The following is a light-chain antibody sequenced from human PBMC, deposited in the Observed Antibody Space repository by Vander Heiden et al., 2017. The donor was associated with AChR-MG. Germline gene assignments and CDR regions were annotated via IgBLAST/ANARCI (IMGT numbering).Light chain of an antibody. CDR2: QDT. CDR1: RLGDKY. J-gene: IGLJ3*02. Sequence: SSGLTPPTSAPVSTGHRATLSCTGDRLGDKYASWYQKRTGQSPVMLIYQDTERPAGIPDRFSGSNSGRTATLTVAGAQPDDEDDYYGQAWDSGFGVFGGGTKLTVL. CDR3: QAWDSGFGV. V-gene: IGLV3-1*01.